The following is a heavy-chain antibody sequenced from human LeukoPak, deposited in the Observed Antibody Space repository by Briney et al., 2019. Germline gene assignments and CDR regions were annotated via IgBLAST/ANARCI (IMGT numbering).Heavy chain of an antibody. V-gene: IGHV3-23*01. Sequence: GGSLRLSCAASGFTFSSYAMSWVRQAPGKGLEWVSAISGSGGSTYYADSVKGRFTISRDNSKNTLYLQMNSLRVEDTAVFYCAKVAKYYYGSETYYFFEHWGQGTPVTASS. CDR3: AKVAKYYYGSETYYFFEH. CDR1: GFTFSSYA. D-gene: IGHD3-10*01. J-gene: IGHJ4*02. CDR2: ISGSGGST.